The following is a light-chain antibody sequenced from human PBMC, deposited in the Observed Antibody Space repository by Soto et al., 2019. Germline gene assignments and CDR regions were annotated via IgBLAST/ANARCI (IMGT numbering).Light chain of an antibody. CDR1: QVIRNS. J-gene: IGKJ3*01. V-gene: IGKV1-33*01. CDR2: DAS. Sequence: DIQMTQSPSSLSASVGDRVTISCQASQVIRNSLNWFQQKPWKAPKLLIYDASNLETGVPSRFSGGGSGTYFTFTISSLQPEDVAIYYCQQYGDLPRTFGPGTSVDIE. CDR3: QQYGDLPRT.